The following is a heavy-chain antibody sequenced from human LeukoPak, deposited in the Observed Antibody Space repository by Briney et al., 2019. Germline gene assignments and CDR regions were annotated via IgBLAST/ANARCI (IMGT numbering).Heavy chain of an antibody. V-gene: IGHV3-48*03. CDR2: ISSSGSTK. CDR1: GFTFRTYE. J-gene: IGHJ4*02. D-gene: IGHD5-12*01. CDR3: ARDWDSGYDTYYFDY. Sequence: GGSLRLSCAASGFTFRTYEMNWDRQAPGMGLEWVSYISSSGSTKYYADSVKGRFTISRDNAKNSLVLQMNSLRAEDTAVYYCARDWDSGYDTYYFDYWGQGTLVTVSS.